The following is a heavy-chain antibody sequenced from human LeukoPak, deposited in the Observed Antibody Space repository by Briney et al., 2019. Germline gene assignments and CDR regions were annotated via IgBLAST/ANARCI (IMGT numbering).Heavy chain of an antibody. D-gene: IGHD2-21*02. CDR2: INHSGST. Sequence: SETLSLTCAVYGGSFSGYYWSWIRQPPGKGLEWIGEINHSGSTNYNPSLKSRVTISVDTSKNQFSLELSSVTAADTAVYYCARNCGGDCFYAFDIWGQGTMVTVSS. CDR1: GGSFSGYY. V-gene: IGHV4-34*01. CDR3: ARNCGGDCFYAFDI. J-gene: IGHJ3*02.